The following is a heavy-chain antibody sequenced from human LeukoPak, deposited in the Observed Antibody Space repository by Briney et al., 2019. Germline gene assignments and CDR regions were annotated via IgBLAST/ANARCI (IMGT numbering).Heavy chain of an antibody. CDR1: GFTFSSYA. CDR2: ISSNGGST. J-gene: IGHJ4*02. Sequence: GGSLRLSCSASGFTFSSYAMHWVRQAPGKGLEYVSAISSNGGSTYYADSVKGRFTISRDNSKNTLCLQMSSLRAEDTAVYYCVKSLVVALGYCSGGSCGTDYWGQGTLVTVSS. V-gene: IGHV3-64D*06. D-gene: IGHD2-15*01. CDR3: VKSLVVALGYCSGGSCGTDY.